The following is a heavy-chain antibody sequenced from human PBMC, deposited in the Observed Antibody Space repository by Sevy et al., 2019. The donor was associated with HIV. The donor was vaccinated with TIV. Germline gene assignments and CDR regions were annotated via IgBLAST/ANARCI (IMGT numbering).Heavy chain of an antibody. V-gene: IGHV4-30-4*01. D-gene: IGHD3-10*01. CDR1: GGSINNPDFN. Sequence: SETLSLTCSVSGGSINNPDFNWSWVRQPPGRGLEWIGYVYYSGNTYYSPSLKTRASLSIDTSKNQFSLDLHSVTAADTAVYYCTRVRGPFGWSDRWGQGTLVTVSS. CDR3: TRVRGPFGWSDR. J-gene: IGHJ5*02. CDR2: VYYSGNT.